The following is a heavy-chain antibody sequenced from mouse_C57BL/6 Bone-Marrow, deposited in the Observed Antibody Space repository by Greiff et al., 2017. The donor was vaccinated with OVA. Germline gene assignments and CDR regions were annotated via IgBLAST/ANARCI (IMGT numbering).Heavy chain of an antibody. CDR2: ISSGGSYT. Sequence: EVMLVESGGDLVKPGGSLKLSCAASGFTFSSYGMSWVRQTPDKRLEWVATISSGGSYTYYPDSVKGRFTISRDNAKNTLYLQMSSLKSEDTAMYYCASPPYYYGSSYEAIDYWGQGTSVTVSS. J-gene: IGHJ4*01. CDR1: GFTFSSYG. CDR3: ASPPYYYGSSYEAIDY. V-gene: IGHV5-6*01. D-gene: IGHD1-1*01.